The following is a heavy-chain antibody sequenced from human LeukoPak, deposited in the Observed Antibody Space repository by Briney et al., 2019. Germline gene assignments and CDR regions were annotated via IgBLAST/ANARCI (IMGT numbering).Heavy chain of an antibody. V-gene: IGHV3-30*04. CDR3: ARDVGGYAFDY. CDR1: GFSFISYT. Sequence: PGRSLRLSCVASGFSFISYTMHWVRQAPGKGLEWVAVMSYDGSHKYLADSVKGRFTISRDNSKNTLYLQMTSLRVEDTAIYYCARDVGGYAFDYWGQGTLVTVSS. D-gene: IGHD5-12*01. CDR2: MSYDGSHK. J-gene: IGHJ4*02.